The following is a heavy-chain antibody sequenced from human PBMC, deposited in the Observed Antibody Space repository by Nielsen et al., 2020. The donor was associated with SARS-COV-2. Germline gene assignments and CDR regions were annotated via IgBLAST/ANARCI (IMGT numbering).Heavy chain of an antibody. D-gene: IGHD2/OR15-2a*01. CDR3: AKDTAIYYYYYGMDV. Sequence: GESLKISCAASGFTFSSYSMNWVRQAPGKGLEWVSYISSSSSTIYYADSVKGRFTISRDNGKNSLYLQMNSLRTEDTALYYCAKDTAIYYYYYGMDVWGQGTRVTVSS. J-gene: IGHJ6*02. CDR2: ISSSSSTI. CDR1: GFTFSSYS. V-gene: IGHV3-48*04.